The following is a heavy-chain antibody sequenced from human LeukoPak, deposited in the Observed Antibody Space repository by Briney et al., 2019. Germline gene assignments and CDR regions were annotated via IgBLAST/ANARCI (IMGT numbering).Heavy chain of an antibody. CDR2: IYYSGST. V-gene: IGHV4-59*08. J-gene: IGHJ4*02. CDR1: GGSLSNYY. Sequence: PSETLSLTCTVSGGSLSNYYWSWIRPPPGKVLEWIGYIYYSGSTNYNPSLKSRVTISVDTSKNQFSLKLSSVTAADTAVYYCARSGTVGAMPVWGQGTLVTVSS. D-gene: IGHD1-26*01. CDR3: ARSGTVGAMPV.